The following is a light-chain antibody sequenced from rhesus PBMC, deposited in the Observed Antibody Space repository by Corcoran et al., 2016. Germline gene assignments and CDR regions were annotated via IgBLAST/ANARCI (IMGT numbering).Light chain of an antibody. CDR1: QSVRSS. CDR2: AAS. V-gene: IGKV3-42*02. J-gene: IGKJ1*01. CDR3: QQYSHWPRT. Sequence: EIVLTQSPATLSLSSGERATLSCRASQSVRSSLAWYQQKPGQAPRLLNYAASSRATGIPDRFSGSGSGTGFTLTISSLEPEDVGVYYCQQYSHWPRTFGQGAKVDIK.